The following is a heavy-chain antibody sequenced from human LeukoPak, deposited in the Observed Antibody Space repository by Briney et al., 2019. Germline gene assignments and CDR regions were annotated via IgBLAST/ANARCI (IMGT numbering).Heavy chain of an antibody. Sequence: SETLALTCNVSGGPISTSSFHWGRIRPPPGKGLGGIGSFYYTGGTYYNPSLKSRVTISVDTSKNQFSLKLSSVTAADTAMYYCARDHRGYSYGYFDYWGQGTLVTVSS. J-gene: IGHJ4*02. D-gene: IGHD5-18*01. CDR3: ARDHRGYSYGYFDY. CDR1: GGPISTSSFH. CDR2: FYYTGGT. V-gene: IGHV4-39*07.